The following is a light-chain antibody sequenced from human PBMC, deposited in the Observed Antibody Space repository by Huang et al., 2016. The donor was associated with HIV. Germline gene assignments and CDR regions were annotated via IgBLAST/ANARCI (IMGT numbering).Light chain of an antibody. CDR2: ASS. CDR1: QNIKTY. V-gene: IGKV1-39*01. CDR3: QQTYTAPYT. Sequence: DIQMTQSPSSLSTSVGDRVTIACRASQNIKTYLCWFQQKPGQSPKLLIDASSNLQSGVPSRFSGGGSGTHFTLTITSLRPEDFATYYCQQTYTAPYTFGQGTKLDIK. J-gene: IGKJ2*01.